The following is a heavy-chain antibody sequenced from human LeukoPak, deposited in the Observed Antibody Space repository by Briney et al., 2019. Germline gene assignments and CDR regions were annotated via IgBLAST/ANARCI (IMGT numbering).Heavy chain of an antibody. CDR1: GFTFSSYT. Sequence: GGSLRLSCAASGFTFSSYTMSWVRQAPGKGLEWVSIISGSGDNRYHADSVKGRFTISRDNSKNTLYLQMNSLRAEDTAVYYCAKHLNLDYDYWGQGALVTVSS. CDR2: ISGSGDNR. J-gene: IGHJ4*02. D-gene: IGHD3/OR15-3a*01. V-gene: IGHV3-23*01. CDR3: AKHLNLDYDY.